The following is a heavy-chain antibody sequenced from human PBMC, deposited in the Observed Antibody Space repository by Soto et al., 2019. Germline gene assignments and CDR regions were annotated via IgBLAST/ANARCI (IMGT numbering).Heavy chain of an antibody. V-gene: IGHV1-46*01. CDR2: LNPGSGAA. J-gene: IGHJ3*02. CDR3: ARGGEVGVAGSAAVDM. D-gene: IGHD3-3*01. CDR1: GYTVTTHY. Sequence: QVQLVQSGAEVKKPGASVKISCTASGYTVTTHYMHWVRQAPGRGLEWMGALNPGSGAAKYTQTFPARVTMTIDTSTNTVYMEMSAQRSEDTAVFYCARGGEVGVAGSAAVDMWGQGTMVTVSS.